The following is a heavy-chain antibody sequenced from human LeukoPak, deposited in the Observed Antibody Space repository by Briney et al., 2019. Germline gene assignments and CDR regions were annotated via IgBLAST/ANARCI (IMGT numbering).Heavy chain of an antibody. D-gene: IGHD4-17*01. Sequence: GGSLRLSCAASGFTFSSYSMNWVRQAPGRGLEWVSSISSSSSYIYYADSVKGRFTISRDNAKNSLYLQMNSLRAEDTAVYYCARDSRPIDYGDYYHPIAWYFDLWGRGTLVTVSS. J-gene: IGHJ2*01. CDR2: ISSSSSYI. CDR3: ARDSRPIDYGDYYHPIAWYFDL. V-gene: IGHV3-21*01. CDR1: GFTFSSYS.